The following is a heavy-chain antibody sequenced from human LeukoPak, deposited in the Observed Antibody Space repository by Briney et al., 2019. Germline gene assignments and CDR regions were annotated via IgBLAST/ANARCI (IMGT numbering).Heavy chain of an antibody. CDR1: GYSISSGYQ. J-gene: IGHJ5*02. D-gene: IGHD2-2*01. CDR2: IYHSGSA. V-gene: IGHV4-38-2*02. Sequence: SETLSLICGVSGYSISSGYQWAWMRQSPGKGLEWIGSIYHSGSAHYNPSLKSRVTISVETSKNQFSLNMYSVTAADTAVYYCARDPRSLTPDCTSTSCYENYFDPWGEGTLVTVSS. CDR3: ARDPRSLTPDCTSTSCYENYFDP.